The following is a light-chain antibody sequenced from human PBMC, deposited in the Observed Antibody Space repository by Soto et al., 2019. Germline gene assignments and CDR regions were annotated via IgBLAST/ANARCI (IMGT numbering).Light chain of an antibody. J-gene: IGKJ1*01. CDR1: QSVLYSSNHKNY. CDR3: QQYYSTPRT. V-gene: IGKV4-1*01. Sequence: DIVMTQSPDSLAVSLGERATINCKSSQSVLYSSNHKNYLAWYQQKPGQPPKLLIYWASTRESGVPDRFSGSGSGTDFTLTISSLQAEDVAVYYCQQYYSTPRTFGQGTKVDIK. CDR2: WAS.